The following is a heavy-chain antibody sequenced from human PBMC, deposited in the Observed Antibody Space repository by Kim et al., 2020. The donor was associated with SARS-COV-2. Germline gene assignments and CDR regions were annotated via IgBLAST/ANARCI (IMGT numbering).Heavy chain of an antibody. J-gene: IGHJ4*02. Sequence: YAVTVRSRITLNPDTTKNQFSMQLNSVTPEDTAVYYCARDGPSSWYHFDYWGQGTLVTVSS. V-gene: IGHV6-1*01. CDR3: ARDGPSSWYHFDY. D-gene: IGHD1-20*01.